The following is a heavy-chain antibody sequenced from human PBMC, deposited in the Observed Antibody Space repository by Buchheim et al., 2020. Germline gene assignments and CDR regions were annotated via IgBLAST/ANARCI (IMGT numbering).Heavy chain of an antibody. J-gene: IGHJ4*02. D-gene: IGHD3-22*01. Sequence: EVQLVESGGGLVKPGGSLRLSCAASGFTFSSYSMNWVRQAPGKGLEWVSSISSSSSYIYYADSVKGRFTISRDNAKNSLYLQMNSLRAEDTAVYYCAREFFGGMYYYDSSGYRFDYWGQGTL. CDR1: GFTFSSYS. CDR3: AREFFGGMYYYDSSGYRFDY. V-gene: IGHV3-21*01. CDR2: ISSSSSYI.